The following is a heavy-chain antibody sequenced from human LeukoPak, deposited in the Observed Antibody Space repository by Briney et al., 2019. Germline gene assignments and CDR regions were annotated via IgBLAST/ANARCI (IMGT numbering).Heavy chain of an antibody. CDR3: AKDQRWESPHYLDS. D-gene: IGHD1-26*01. J-gene: IGHJ4*02. CDR1: GLTVSRNY. V-gene: IGHV3-53*05. CDR2: IFTGDGT. Sequence: GGSLRLSCAASGLTVSRNYMGWVRQAPGKGLEWVSTIFTGDGTHYADSVKGRFTISRDNSKNTLYVQMNSLRDEDTALYYCAKDQRWESPHYLDSWGQGTLVTVSS.